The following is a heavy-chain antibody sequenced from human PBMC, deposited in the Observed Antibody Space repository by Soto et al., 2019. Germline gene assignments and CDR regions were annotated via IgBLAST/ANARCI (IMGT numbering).Heavy chain of an antibody. D-gene: IGHD2-2*01. CDR3: ARGSIVVVPAAGGGYYYYYGMDV. V-gene: IGHV4-59*01. J-gene: IGHJ6*02. CDR1: GGSISSYY. CDR2: IYYSGST. Sequence: PETLSLTCTVSGGSISSYYWSWIRQPPGKGLGWFGDIYYSGSTNYNPSLKSRVTISVDTSKNQFSLKLSSVTAADTAVYYCARGSIVVVPAAGGGYYYYYGMDVWGQGTTVTVSS.